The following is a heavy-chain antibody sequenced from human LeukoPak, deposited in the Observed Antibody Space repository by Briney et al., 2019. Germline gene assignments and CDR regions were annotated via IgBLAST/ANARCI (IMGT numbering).Heavy chain of an antibody. D-gene: IGHD3-16*02. J-gene: IGHJ4*02. CDR3: ARRDDYVWGSYPNYFDH. V-gene: IGHV3-48*01. CDR1: GFTFSSYS. CDR2: ISSSSSTI. Sequence: GGSLRLSCAASGFTFSSYSMNWVRQAPGKGLEWVSYISSSSSTIYYADSVKGRFTISRDNAKNSLYLRMNSLRAEDTAVYYCARRDDYVWGSYPNYFDHWGQGTLVTVSS.